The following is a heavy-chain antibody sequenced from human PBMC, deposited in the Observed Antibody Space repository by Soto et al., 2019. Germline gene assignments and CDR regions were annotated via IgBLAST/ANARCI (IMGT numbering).Heavy chain of an antibody. CDR2: IYYSGST. J-gene: IGHJ5*02. CDR3: ASMWHSSGWDGNWFDP. CDR1: GGSISSGGYY. V-gene: IGHV4-31*03. Sequence: SETLSLTCTVSGGSISSGGYYWSWIRQHPGKGLEWIGYIYYSGSTYYNPSLKSRVTISVDTSKNQFSLKLSSVTAADTAVYHCASMWHSSGWDGNWFDPWGQGTLVTVSS. D-gene: IGHD6-19*01.